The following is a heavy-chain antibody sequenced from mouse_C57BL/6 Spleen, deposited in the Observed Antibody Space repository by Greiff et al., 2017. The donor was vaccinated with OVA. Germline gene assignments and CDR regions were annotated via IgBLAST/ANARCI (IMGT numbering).Heavy chain of an antibody. CDR1: GYTFTDYE. Sequence: QMQLKESGAELVRPGASVTLSCKASGYTFTDYEMHWVKQTPVHGLEWIGAIDPETGGTAYNQKFKGKAILTADKSSSTAYMELRSLTSEDSAVYYCTRGWFAYWGQGTLVTVSA. CDR3: TRGWFAY. J-gene: IGHJ3*01. V-gene: IGHV1-15*01. CDR2: IDPETGGT.